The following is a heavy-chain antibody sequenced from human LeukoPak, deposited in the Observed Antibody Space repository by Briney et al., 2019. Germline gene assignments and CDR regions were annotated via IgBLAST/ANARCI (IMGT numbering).Heavy chain of an antibody. CDR3: ARIFYYDSSGYYFSGFDP. Sequence: PSETLSLTCTVSGGSISSYYWSWIRQPPGKGLEWIGYIYYSGSTNYNPSLKSRVTISVDTSKNQFSLKLSSVTAADTAVYYCARIFYYDSSGYYFSGFDPWGQGTLVTVSS. V-gene: IGHV4-59*12. CDR1: GGSISSYY. J-gene: IGHJ5*02. D-gene: IGHD3-22*01. CDR2: IYYSGST.